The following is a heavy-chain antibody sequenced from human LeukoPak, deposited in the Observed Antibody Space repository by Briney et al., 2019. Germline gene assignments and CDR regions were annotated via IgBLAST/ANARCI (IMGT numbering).Heavy chain of an antibody. CDR3: ARGGYYSSGWYSFDY. CDR2: IKQDGSEK. V-gene: IGHV3-7*03. D-gene: IGHD6-19*01. J-gene: IGHJ4*02. Sequence: GGSLRLSCAASGFTFSSYWMSWVRQAPGKGLEWVANIKQDGSEKYYVDSVKGRFTISRDNAKNSLYLQMNSLRAEDTAVYYCARGGYYSSGWYSFDYWDQGTLVTVSS. CDR1: GFTFSSYW.